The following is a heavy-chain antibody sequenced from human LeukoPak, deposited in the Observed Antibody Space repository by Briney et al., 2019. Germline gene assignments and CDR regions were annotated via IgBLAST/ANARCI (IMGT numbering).Heavy chain of an antibody. V-gene: IGHV1-2*02. D-gene: IGHD3-3*01. CDR3: ARDSRRFLEWLSGPRRNYYMDV. Sequence: ASVKVSCKASGYTFTGYYMHWVRQAPGQGLEWMGWINPNSGGTNYAQKFQGRVTMTRDTSISTAYMELSRLRSDDTAVYYCARDSRRFLEWLSGPRRNYYMDVWGKGTTVTVSS. CDR2: INPNSGGT. J-gene: IGHJ6*03. CDR1: GYTFTGYY.